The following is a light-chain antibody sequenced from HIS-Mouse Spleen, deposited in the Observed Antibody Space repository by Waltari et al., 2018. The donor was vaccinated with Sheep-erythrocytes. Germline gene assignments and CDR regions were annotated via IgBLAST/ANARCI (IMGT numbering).Light chain of an antibody. CDR1: SSDVGGYNY. Sequence: QSALTQPRSVSGSPGQSVTIPCTGTSSDVGGYNYVSWYQQHPGKAPKLMMSDFSKRPSGVPDRCYGSKSGNTASLTISGLQADDEADYYCCSYAGSYNHVFATGTKVTVL. V-gene: IGLV2-11*01. J-gene: IGLJ1*01. CDR2: DFS. CDR3: CSYAGSYNHV.